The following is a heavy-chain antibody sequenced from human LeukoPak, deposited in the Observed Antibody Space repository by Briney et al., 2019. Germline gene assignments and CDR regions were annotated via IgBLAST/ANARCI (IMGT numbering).Heavy chain of an antibody. CDR1: GFIFSSYI. V-gene: IGHV3-21*01. CDR3: ARLGSGSLYYFDF. CDR2: ISSGSSSI. D-gene: IGHD3-10*01. J-gene: IGHJ4*02. Sequence: PGGSLRLSCAASGFIFSSYIMNWVRQAPGKGLEWVSSISSGSSSIYYADSVKGRFTISRDNAKNSLYLQVNSLRAEDTAVHYCARLGSGSLYYFDFWGQGTLVTVSS.